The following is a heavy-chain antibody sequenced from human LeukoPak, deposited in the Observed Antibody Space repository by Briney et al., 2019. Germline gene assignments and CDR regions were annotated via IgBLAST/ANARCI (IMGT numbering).Heavy chain of an antibody. D-gene: IGHD5-12*01. CDR3: ARGLAKYYFDY. CDR2: INHSGST. Sequence: SETLSLTCAVYGGSFSGYYWSWIRQPPGKGLEWIGEINHSGSTNYNPSLKSRVTISVDTSKNQFSLKLSSVTAADTAVYYCARGLAKYYFDYWGQGTLVTVSP. J-gene: IGHJ4*02. V-gene: IGHV4-34*01. CDR1: GGSFSGYY.